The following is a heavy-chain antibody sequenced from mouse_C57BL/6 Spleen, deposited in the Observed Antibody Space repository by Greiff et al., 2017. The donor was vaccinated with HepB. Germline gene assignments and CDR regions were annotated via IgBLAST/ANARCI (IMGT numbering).Heavy chain of an antibody. CDR1: GFTFSDYG. CDR3: ARGYYGSSYVPHYFDY. CDR2: ISSGSSTI. J-gene: IGHJ2*01. V-gene: IGHV5-17*01. D-gene: IGHD1-1*01. Sequence: EVMLVESGGGLVKPGGSLKLSCAASGFTFSDYGMHWVRQAPEKGLEWVAYISSGSSTIYYADTVKGRFTISRDNAKNTLFLQMTSLRSEDTAMYYCARGYYGSSYVPHYFDYWGQGTTLTVSS.